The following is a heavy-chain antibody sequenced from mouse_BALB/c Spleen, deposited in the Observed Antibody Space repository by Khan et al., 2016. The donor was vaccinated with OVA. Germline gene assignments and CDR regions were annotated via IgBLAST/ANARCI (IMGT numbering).Heavy chain of an antibody. V-gene: IGHV1-39*01. J-gene: IGHJ2*01. Sequence: VQLQQSGPELEKPGASVKISCKASGYSFTGYNMNWVKQNNGQNLEWIGNIDPYYGGTTYNQNFKGKATLTVDKSSSTAYMQLKSPTSEDSAVYYCARSGYGNYGHYFDYWGQGTTLTVSS. CDR1: GYSFTGYN. D-gene: IGHD2-10*02. CDR3: ARSGYGNYGHYFDY. CDR2: IDPYYGGT.